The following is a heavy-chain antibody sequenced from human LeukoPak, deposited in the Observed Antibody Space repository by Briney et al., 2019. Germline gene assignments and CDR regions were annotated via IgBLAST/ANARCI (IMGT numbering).Heavy chain of an antibody. CDR2: IKSKTDCGTT. CDR3: TTYYYGSGSN. J-gene: IGHJ4*02. V-gene: IGHV3-15*01. D-gene: IGHD3-10*01. Sequence: GGSLRLSCAASGFTFSNAWMSWVRQAPGKGLEWVGRIKSKTDCGTTDYAAPVKGRFTISRDDSKTTLYLQMNSLKTEDTAVYYCTTYYYGSGSNWGQGTLVTVSS. CDR1: GFTFSNAW.